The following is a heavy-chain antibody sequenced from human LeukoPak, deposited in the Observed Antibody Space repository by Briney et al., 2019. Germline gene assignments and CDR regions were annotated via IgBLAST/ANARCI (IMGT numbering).Heavy chain of an antibody. V-gene: IGHV4-34*01. CDR2: INHSGST. CDR3: ARRVAPTNWFDP. J-gene: IGHJ5*02. CDR1: GGSFSGYY. Sequence: PSETLSLTCAVYGGSFSGYYWGWIRQPPGKGLEWIGEINHSGSTNYNPSLKSRVTISVDTSKNQFSLKLSSVPCADTALYYCARRVAPTNWFDPWGQGTLVTVSS. D-gene: IGHD5-12*01.